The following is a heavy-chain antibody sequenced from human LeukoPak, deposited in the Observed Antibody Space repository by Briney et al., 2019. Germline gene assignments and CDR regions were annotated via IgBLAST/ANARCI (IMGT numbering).Heavy chain of an antibody. CDR2: INQDGSEK. CDR3: AKGQQLVSSHFDY. D-gene: IGHD6-13*01. CDR1: EFTFSSYW. J-gene: IGHJ4*02. V-gene: IGHV3-7*04. Sequence: PGGSLRLSCAASEFTFSSYWMSWVRQAPGKGLEWVANINQDGSEKYYVDSVKGRFTISRDNAKNSLYLQMNSLRAEDTAVYYCAKGQQLVSSHFDYWGQGTLVTVSS.